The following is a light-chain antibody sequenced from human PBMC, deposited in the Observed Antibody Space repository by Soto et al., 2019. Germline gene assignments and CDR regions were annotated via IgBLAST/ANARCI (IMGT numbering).Light chain of an antibody. CDR3: SSYTSISVV. CDR1: SSDIGAYNY. CDR2: DVS. J-gene: IGLJ2*01. V-gene: IGLV2-14*01. Sequence: QSALTQPASVSGSPGQSITISCTGTSSDIGAYNYVSWYQQHPGKAPKLMIYDVSNRPSGVSNRFSGSKSGNTASLTISGLQDEDEADYYCSSYTSISVVFGGGTKLTVL.